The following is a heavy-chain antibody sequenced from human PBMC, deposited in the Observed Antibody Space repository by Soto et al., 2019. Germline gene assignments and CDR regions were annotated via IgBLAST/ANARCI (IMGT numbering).Heavy chain of an antibody. CDR1: GFTFSGSA. CDR2: IRSKANSYAT. J-gene: IGHJ4*02. Sequence: GGSLRLSCAASGFTFSGSAMHWVRQASGKGLEWVGRIRSKANSYATAYAASVKGRFTISRDDSKNTAYLQMNSLKTEDTAVYYCTRQGYCSGGSCYSFDYWGQGTLVTVSS. CDR3: TRQGYCSGGSCYSFDY. V-gene: IGHV3-73*01. D-gene: IGHD2-15*01.